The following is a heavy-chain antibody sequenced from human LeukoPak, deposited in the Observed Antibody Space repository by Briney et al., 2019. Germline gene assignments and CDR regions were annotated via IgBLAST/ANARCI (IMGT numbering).Heavy chain of an antibody. Sequence: SETLSLTCTVSGGSISSYYWSWIRQPPGKGLEWIGYIYYSGSTNSTPSLKSRVTLSVDTSTNQFSLKLSSVTAADTAVYYCASEVLGFDYWGQGTPVTVSS. CDR3: ASEVLGFDY. J-gene: IGHJ4*02. D-gene: IGHD4/OR15-4a*01. V-gene: IGHV4-59*01. CDR1: GGSISSYY. CDR2: IYYSGST.